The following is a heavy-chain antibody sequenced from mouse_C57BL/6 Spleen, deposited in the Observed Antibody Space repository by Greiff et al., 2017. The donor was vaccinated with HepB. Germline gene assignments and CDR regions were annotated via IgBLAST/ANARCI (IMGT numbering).Heavy chain of an antibody. Sequence: VQLKESGAELAKPGASVKLSCKASGYTFTSYWMHWVKQRPGQGLEWIGYINPSSGYTKYNQKFKDKATLSTDKSSSTAYMQLSSLTYEDSALYYCATPHYYCSSYGYFDVWGTGTTVPVPS. CDR2: INPSSGYT. V-gene: IGHV1-7*01. J-gene: IGHJ1*03. CDR1: GYTFTSYW. D-gene: IGHD1-1*01. CDR3: ATPHYYCSSYGYFDV.